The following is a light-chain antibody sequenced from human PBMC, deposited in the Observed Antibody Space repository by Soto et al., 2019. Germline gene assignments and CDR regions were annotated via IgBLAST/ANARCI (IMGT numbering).Light chain of an antibody. Sequence: DIQTTQTPSTLSDAFGDRVTITCRASQAIGNDLNWYQRRPGKAPNLLIFDASTLQTGVPSRFSGSGSGTHFTLTINGLQPEDSSIYYCQQSYTTPWTFGQGTKVDIK. CDR1: QAIGND. J-gene: IGKJ1*01. V-gene: IGKV1-39*01. CDR2: DAS. CDR3: QQSYTTPWT.